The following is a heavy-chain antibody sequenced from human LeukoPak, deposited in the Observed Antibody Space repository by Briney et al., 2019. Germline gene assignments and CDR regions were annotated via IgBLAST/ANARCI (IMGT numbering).Heavy chain of an antibody. Sequence: ASVKVSCKASGYTFTSYDINWVRQATGQGLEWMGWMNPNSGSTGYAQKFQGRVTMTRNTSISTAYMELSSLRSEDTAVYYCAGSPSSITMVRGALNWFDPWGQGTLVTVSS. CDR3: AGSPSSITMVRGALNWFDP. CDR1: GYTFTSYD. D-gene: IGHD3-10*01. CDR2: MNPNSGST. V-gene: IGHV1-8*01. J-gene: IGHJ5*02.